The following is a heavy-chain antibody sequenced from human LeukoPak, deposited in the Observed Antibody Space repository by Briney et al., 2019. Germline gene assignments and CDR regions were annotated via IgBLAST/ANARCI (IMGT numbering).Heavy chain of an antibody. V-gene: IGHV3-30*04. Sequence: PGGSLRLSCAASGFTFSSYAMHWVRQAPGKGLEWVAVISYDGSNKYYADFVKGRFTISRDNSKNTLYLQMSSLRAEDTAVYCCARDGSSSSWYQDYMDVWGKGTTVTISS. CDR3: ARDGSSSSWYQDYMDV. D-gene: IGHD6-13*01. CDR2: ISYDGSNK. J-gene: IGHJ6*03. CDR1: GFTFSSYA.